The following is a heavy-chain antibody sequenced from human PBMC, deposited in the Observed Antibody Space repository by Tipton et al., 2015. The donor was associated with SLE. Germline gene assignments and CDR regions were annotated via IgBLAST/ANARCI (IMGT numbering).Heavy chain of an antibody. CDR1: GGPISSGDYY. J-gene: IGHJ6*03. CDR2: IYNSGST. Sequence: TLSLTCTVSGGPISSGDYYWSWVRQPPGKGLEWIGYIYNSGSTYYNPSLKSRLTISVDTSKNQFSLKVTSVTAADTAVYYCARGQYSFWSGTHYYFDYMDVWGKGTTVTVSS. D-gene: IGHD3-3*01. CDR3: ARGQYSFWSGTHYYFDYMDV. V-gene: IGHV4-30-4*01.